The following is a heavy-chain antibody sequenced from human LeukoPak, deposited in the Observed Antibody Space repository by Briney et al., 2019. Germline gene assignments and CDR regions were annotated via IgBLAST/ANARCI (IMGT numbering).Heavy chain of an antibody. CDR2: ISAYNGNT. CDR3: AGDNEYYYDSSGYFDY. CDR1: GYTFTSYG. Sequence: ASVTVSCTASGYTFTSYGISWVRQAPGQGLEWMGWISAYNGNTNYAQKLQGRVTMTTDTSTSTAYMELRSLRSDDTAVYYCAGDNEYYYDSSGYFDYWGQGTLVTVSS. D-gene: IGHD3-22*01. J-gene: IGHJ4*02. V-gene: IGHV1-18*01.